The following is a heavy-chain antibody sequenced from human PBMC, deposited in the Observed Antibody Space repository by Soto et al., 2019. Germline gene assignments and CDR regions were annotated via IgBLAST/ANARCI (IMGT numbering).Heavy chain of an antibody. Sequence: ASVKVSCKASGYTFTSYDINWVRQATGQGFEWMGWISAYNGNTRYIQKLQGRVTMTTDTSTSTAYMELRSLRSDDTAVYYCARVVENWFDPWGQGTLVTVSS. CDR2: ISAYNGNT. V-gene: IGHV1-18*01. CDR1: GYTFTSYD. J-gene: IGHJ5*02. CDR3: ARVVENWFDP. D-gene: IGHD2-21*01.